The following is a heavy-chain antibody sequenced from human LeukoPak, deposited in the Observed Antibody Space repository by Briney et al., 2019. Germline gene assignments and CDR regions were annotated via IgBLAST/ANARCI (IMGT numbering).Heavy chain of an antibody. CDR1: GFTLSRYS. CDR3: ARDAYSGYVESDY. CDR2: ISSSSSDI. J-gene: IGHJ4*02. V-gene: IGHV3-21*01. Sequence: GGSLRLSCEASGFTLSRYSMNWVRQAPGKGLEWVSSISSSSSDIYYADSVKGRSTISRDNAKNSLYLQMNSLRAEDTAVYYCARDAYSGYVESDYWGQGTLVTVSS. D-gene: IGHD5-12*01.